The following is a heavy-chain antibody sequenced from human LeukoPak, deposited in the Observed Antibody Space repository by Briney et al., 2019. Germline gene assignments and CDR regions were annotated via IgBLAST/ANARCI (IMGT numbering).Heavy chain of an antibody. J-gene: IGHJ4*02. V-gene: IGHV3-7*01. D-gene: IGHD3-3*01. Sequence: GGSLRLSCVASGFSFSRYWMTWVRQVPGKGLEWVANIKENGSEESYADSVKGRFTISRDNANNSLHLVMNNLRAEDTALYYCVRKAYDFWSGDYFDYWGQGTLVTVSS. CDR3: VRKAYDFWSGDYFDY. CDR2: IKENGSEE. CDR1: GFSFSRYW.